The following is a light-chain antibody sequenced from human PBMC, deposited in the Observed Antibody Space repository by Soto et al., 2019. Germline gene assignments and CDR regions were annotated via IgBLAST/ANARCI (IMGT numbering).Light chain of an antibody. J-gene: IGLJ2*01. Sequence: QSALTQPPSASGSPGQSVTISCTGTSNDVGGYNYVSWYQQHPGKAPKVMIYEVNKRPSGVPDRFSDSKSGNTASLTVSGLQAEDEADYYCSSYSGINNLVFGGGTKLTVL. CDR1: SNDVGGYNY. CDR2: EVN. V-gene: IGLV2-8*01. CDR3: SSYSGINNLV.